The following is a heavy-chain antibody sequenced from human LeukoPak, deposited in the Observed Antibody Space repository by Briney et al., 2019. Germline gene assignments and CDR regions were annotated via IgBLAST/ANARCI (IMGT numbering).Heavy chain of an antibody. V-gene: IGHV3-23*01. Sequence: PGGSLRLSCAASGFTFNTYAMSWVRQAPGKGLEWVSSTTAGGGSTYYADSVKGRFTISRDNSKNTLYLQMNSLRAEDTAVYYCTKNPTPPGYFDYWGQGILVTVSS. CDR1: GFTFNTYA. CDR3: TKNPTPPGYFDY. D-gene: IGHD4-11*01. J-gene: IGHJ4*02. CDR2: TTAGGGST.